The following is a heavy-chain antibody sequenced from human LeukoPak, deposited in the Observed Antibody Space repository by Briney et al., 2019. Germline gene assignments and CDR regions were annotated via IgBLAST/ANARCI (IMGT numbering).Heavy chain of an antibody. CDR1: GFTFSSYS. CDR3: ASSGSYRFDY. V-gene: IGHV3-48*02. CDR2: ITASGTAM. J-gene: IGHJ4*02. Sequence: GGSLRLSCTASGFTFSSYSMNWVRQAPGKGLEWVSHITASGTAMFYADSVKGRFTISRDNAKNSLYLQMNSLRDEDTAVYYCASSGSYRFDYWGQGTLVTVSS. D-gene: IGHD1-26*01.